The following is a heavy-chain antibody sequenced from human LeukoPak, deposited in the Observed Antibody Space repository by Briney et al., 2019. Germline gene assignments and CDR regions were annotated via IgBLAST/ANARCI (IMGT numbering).Heavy chain of an antibody. V-gene: IGHV3-9*01. J-gene: IGHJ6*02. CDR1: GFIVSSNY. D-gene: IGHD5-12*01. Sequence: PGGSLRLSCAVSGFIVSSNYMSWVRQAPGKGLEWVSGISWNSGSIGYADSVKGRFTISRDNAKNSLYLQMNSLRAEDTALYYCAKDTLARSYGMDVWGQGTTVTVSS. CDR2: ISWNSGSI. CDR3: AKDTLARSYGMDV.